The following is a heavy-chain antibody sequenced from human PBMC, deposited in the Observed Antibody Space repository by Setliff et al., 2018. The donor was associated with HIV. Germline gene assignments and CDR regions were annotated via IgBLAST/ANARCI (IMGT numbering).Heavy chain of an antibody. D-gene: IGHD4-4*01. V-gene: IGHV4-59*11. CDR3: ASMYSNHGRYYYYYMDV. CDR1: GGSISNQY. J-gene: IGHJ6*03. Sequence: PSETLSLTCTVSGGSISNQYWSWIRQPQGKGLEWIGYIYYSGTTHYNPSLKSRVAMSVDTSKNQFSLDLTSVTPADTAVYYCASMYSNHGRYYYYYMDVWGKGATVTVSS. CDR2: IYYSGTT.